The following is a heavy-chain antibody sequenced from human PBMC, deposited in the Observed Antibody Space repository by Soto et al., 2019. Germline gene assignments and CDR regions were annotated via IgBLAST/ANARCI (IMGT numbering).Heavy chain of an antibody. V-gene: IGHV4-59*01. CDR3: AKYRRTEAEGYTLDY. J-gene: IGHJ4*02. Sequence: SETLSLTCTVSGDSISNYYWSWIRQPPGKRLEWIGHIYYTGSTIYNPSLESRVTMSVDTSKNQFSLKVNSVNAADTAVYYCAKYRRTEAEGYTLDYWGRGTLVTVSS. CDR2: IYYTGST. D-gene: IGHD6-13*01. CDR1: GDSISNYY.